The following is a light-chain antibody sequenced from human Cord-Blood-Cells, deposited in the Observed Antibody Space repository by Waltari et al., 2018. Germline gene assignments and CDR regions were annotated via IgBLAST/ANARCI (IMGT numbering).Light chain of an antibody. CDR1: SSNTGSNY. J-gene: IGLJ2*01. Sequence: SVLTQPPSASGPPGPRVTLSCSGSSSNTGSNYVTWYQQLPGTAPKLLIYRNNQRPSGVPDRFSGSKSGTSASLAISGLRSEDEADYYCAAWDDSLSGVVFGGGTKLTVL. CDR2: RNN. V-gene: IGLV1-47*01. CDR3: AAWDDSLSGVV.